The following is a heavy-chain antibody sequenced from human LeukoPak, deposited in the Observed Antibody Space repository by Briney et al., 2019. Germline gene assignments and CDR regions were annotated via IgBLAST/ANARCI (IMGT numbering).Heavy chain of an antibody. CDR2: ISYDGSNK. V-gene: IGHV3-30*04. D-gene: IGHD6-13*01. CDR1: GFTFSSYA. CDR3: ANGVAAAGFDY. Sequence: GGSLRLSCAASGFTFSSYAMHWVRQAPGKGLEWVAVISYDGSNKYYADSVKGRFTISRDNAKNSLYLQMNSLRAEDTAVYYCANGVAAAGFDYWGQGTLVTVSS. J-gene: IGHJ4*02.